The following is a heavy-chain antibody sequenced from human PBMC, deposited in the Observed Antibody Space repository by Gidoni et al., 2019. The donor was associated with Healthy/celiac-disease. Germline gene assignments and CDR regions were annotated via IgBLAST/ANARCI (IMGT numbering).Heavy chain of an antibody. D-gene: IGHD4-17*01. CDR1: GFTFDDYA. Sequence: EVQLVESGGGLVQPGRSLRLSCAASGFTFDDYAMHWVRQAPGKGLEWVSGISWNSGSIGYADSVKGRFTISRDNAKNSLYLQMNSLRAEDTALYYCAKSAYGDYLKYYFDYWGQGTLVTVSS. J-gene: IGHJ4*02. CDR2: ISWNSGSI. V-gene: IGHV3-9*01. CDR3: AKSAYGDYLKYYFDY.